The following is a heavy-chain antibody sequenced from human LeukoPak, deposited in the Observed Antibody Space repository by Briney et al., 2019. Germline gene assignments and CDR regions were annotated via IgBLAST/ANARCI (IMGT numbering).Heavy chain of an antibody. CDR3: ARNLGYCSGGSCSYFDY. D-gene: IGHD2-15*01. CDR2: ISGSGGST. CDR1: GFTFSSYA. J-gene: IGHJ4*02. V-gene: IGHV3-23*01. Sequence: PGGSLRLSCAGSGFTFSSYAMSWVRQAPGKGLEWVSSISGSGGSTYYADSVKGRLTISRDNSKNTLYLQMNSLRAEDTAVYYCARNLGYCSGGSCSYFDYWGQGTLVTVSP.